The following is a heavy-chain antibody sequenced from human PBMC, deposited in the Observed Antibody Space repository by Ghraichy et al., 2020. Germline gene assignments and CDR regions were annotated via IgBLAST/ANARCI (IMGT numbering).Heavy chain of an antibody. Sequence: GSLRLSCAASGFTFSTSGMTWVRQAPGKGLEWVSSIGSSSSHIYYADSVRGRFTVSRDNAKNSLYLQMNSLRVEDTAVYYCAKIAAPGNWYFDLWGRGTLVTVSS. D-gene: IGHD6-13*01. CDR2: IGSSSSHI. CDR3: AKIAAPGNWYFDL. V-gene: IGHV3-21*01. CDR1: GFTFSTSG. J-gene: IGHJ2*01.